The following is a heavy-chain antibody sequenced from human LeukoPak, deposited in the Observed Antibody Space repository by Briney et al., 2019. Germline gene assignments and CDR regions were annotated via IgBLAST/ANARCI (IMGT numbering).Heavy chain of an antibody. V-gene: IGHV1-18*01. CDR3: ARVKGQQLVENWFDP. CDR2: ISAYNGNK. D-gene: IGHD6-13*01. CDR1: GYTFTSYG. J-gene: IGHJ5*02. Sequence: AASVKVSCKASGYTFTSYGISWVRQAPGQGLEWMGWISAYNGNKNYAQKLQGRVTMTTDTSTSTAYMELRSLRSDDTAVYYCARVKGQQLVENWFDPWGQGTLVTVSS.